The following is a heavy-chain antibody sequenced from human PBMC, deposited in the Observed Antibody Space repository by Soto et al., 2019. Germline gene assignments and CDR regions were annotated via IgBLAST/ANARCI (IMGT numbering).Heavy chain of an antibody. CDR3: ARHAQLALDGY. CDR1: GDSIDRTSYF. D-gene: IGHD1-7*01. J-gene: IGHJ4*02. V-gene: IGHV4-39*01. Sequence: QLQLQESGPGHVKPSETLSLTCTVSGDSIDRTSYFWGWIRQPPGKGLEWIGSVYYGGSTYYNPSLKGPLTLSVDTSTNQLSLKVRSVTAADTAVYYCARHAQLALDGYWGQGTLVTVSS. CDR2: VYYGGST.